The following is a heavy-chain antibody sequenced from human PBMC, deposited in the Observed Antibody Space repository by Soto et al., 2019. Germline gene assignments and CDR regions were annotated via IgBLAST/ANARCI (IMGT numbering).Heavy chain of an antibody. CDR3: ASGEGVVVRPKKDGFDF. CDR1: GYTFTGYY. Sequence: QVQLVQSGAEVKTPGASVRVSCKASGYTFTGYYIHWVREAPGQGLEWMGWINPQTGGTSYAQKFQGRVTLSRDTSINTAYLELSRLTFDDAAVYFCASGEGVVVRPKKDGFDFWGQGTMVTVSA. D-gene: IGHD2-15*01. CDR2: INPQTGGT. J-gene: IGHJ3*01. V-gene: IGHV1-2*02.